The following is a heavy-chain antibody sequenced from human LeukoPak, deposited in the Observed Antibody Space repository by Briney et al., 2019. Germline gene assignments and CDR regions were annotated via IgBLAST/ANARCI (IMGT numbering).Heavy chain of an antibody. Sequence: PSETLSLTCTVSGGSISSSSYYWGWIRQPPGKGLEWIGSIYYSGSTYYSPSLKSRVTISVDTSKNQFSLKLSSVTAADTAVYYCASLYYDYVWGSYPWGQGTLVTVSS. CDR2: IYYSGST. V-gene: IGHV4-39*01. J-gene: IGHJ5*02. CDR3: ASLYYDYVWGSYP. CDR1: GGSISSSSYY. D-gene: IGHD3-16*01.